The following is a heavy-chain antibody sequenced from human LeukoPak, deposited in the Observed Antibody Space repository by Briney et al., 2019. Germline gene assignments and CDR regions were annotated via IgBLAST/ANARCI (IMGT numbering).Heavy chain of an antibody. CDR2: IYTSGST. D-gene: IGHD1-26*01. V-gene: IGHV4-4*07. CDR1: GGSISSYY. Sequence: PSETLSLTCTVSGGSISSYYWSWIRQPAGKGLEWIGRIYTSGSTNYNPSLKSRVTMSVDTSKNQFSLKLSSVTAADTAVYYCARGGGWELLERAYYYYYYMDVWGKGTTVTVSS. CDR3: ARGGGWELLERAYYYYYYMDV. J-gene: IGHJ6*03.